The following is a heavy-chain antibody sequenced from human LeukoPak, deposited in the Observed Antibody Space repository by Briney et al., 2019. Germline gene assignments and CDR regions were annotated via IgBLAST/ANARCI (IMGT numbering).Heavy chain of an antibody. J-gene: IGHJ4*02. V-gene: IGHV3-7*01. CDR2: IKPDGSEI. D-gene: IGHD6-13*01. CDR3: ARGIAAAGSFDY. CDR1: GFTFSSYW. Sequence: GGSLRLSCAASGFTFSSYWMSWVRQAPEKGLEWVAKIKPDGSEIYHVDSVQGRFTISRDNAKNSLYLQMNSLRAEDTAVYYCARGIAAAGSFDYWGQGTLVTVSS.